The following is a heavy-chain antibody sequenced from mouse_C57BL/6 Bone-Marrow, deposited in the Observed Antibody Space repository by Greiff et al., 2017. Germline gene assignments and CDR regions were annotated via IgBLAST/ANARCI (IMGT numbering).Heavy chain of an antibody. D-gene: IGHD1-1*01. CDR2: ISTYYGDA. J-gene: IGHJ1*03. Sequence: QVQLKQSGPELVRPGVSVQISCKGSGYTFTDYAMHWVKQSNAKSLEWIGVISTYYGDASYNQKFKDKATMTVDKSSSTAYMELARLTSEDSAFDYCASPYYGSSYGYWYFDVWGTAATVTVSS. CDR1: GYTFTDYA. CDR3: ASPYYGSSYGYWYFDV. V-gene: IGHV1-67*01.